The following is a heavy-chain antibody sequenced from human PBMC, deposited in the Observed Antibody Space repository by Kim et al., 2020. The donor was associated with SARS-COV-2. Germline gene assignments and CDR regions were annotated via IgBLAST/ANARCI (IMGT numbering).Heavy chain of an antibody. CDR3: AKDLTYYDILTGSPGEYWNYYYGMDV. CDR1: GFTFSSYG. J-gene: IGHJ6*02. CDR2: ISYDGSNK. Sequence: GGSLILSCAASGFTFSSYGMHWVRQAPGKGLEWVAVISYDGSNKYYADSVKGRFTISRDNSKNTLYLQMNSLRAEDTAVYYCAKDLTYYDILTGSPGEYWNYYYGMDVWGQGTTVTVSS. V-gene: IGHV3-30*18. D-gene: IGHD3-9*01.